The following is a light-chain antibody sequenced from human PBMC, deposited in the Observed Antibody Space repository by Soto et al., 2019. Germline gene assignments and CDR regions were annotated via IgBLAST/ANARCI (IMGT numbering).Light chain of an antibody. Sequence: IVLTQSPGTLSVSPGGRATLSCRASQSVSSYLAWYQQKPGQAPRLLIYDASNRATGIPARFSGSGSGTDFTLTISSLEPEDFAVYYCQQRSNWPPITFGQGTRLEI. V-gene: IGKV3-11*01. CDR3: QQRSNWPPIT. CDR2: DAS. CDR1: QSVSSY. J-gene: IGKJ5*01.